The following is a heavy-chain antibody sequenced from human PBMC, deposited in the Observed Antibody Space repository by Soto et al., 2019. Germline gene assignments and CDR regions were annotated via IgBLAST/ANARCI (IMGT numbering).Heavy chain of an antibody. J-gene: IGHJ5*02. CDR3: ARGGPVIIPAATNWFDP. V-gene: IGHV1-69*06. D-gene: IGHD6-25*01. CDR1: GGGFNSYS. CDR2: IIPIFGTP. Sequence: QVQLVQSGAEVKKPGSSVKVSCKSSGGGFNSYSISWVRQAPGQGLEWMGVIIPIFGTPTYAQKFQARVTITAHKSTSTAYMEVSRLTSEDTAVYYCARGGPVIIPAATNWFDPWGQGTLVTVSS.